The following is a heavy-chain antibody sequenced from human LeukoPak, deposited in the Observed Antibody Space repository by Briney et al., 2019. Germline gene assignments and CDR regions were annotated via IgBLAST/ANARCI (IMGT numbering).Heavy chain of an antibody. Sequence: SQTLSLTCAVSGGSISSGGYYWSWIRQPPGKGLEWIGYIYYSGSTNYNPSLKSRVTISVDTSKNQFSLKLSSVTAADTAVYYCARVIFTAAGTPGVFDYWGQGTLVTVSS. CDR2: IYYSGST. D-gene: IGHD6-13*01. CDR3: ARVIFTAAGTPGVFDY. J-gene: IGHJ4*02. CDR1: GGSISSGGYY. V-gene: IGHV4-61*08.